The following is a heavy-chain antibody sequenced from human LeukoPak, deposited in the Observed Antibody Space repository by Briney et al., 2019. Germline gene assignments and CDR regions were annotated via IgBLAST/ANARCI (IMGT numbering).Heavy chain of an antibody. V-gene: IGHV4-39*01. CDR2: IYHRGSS. Sequence: PSETLSLTCTVSGGSISSSSYYWGWIRQPPGKGLEWIGGIYHRGSSYYNPSLKSRVTISVDTSKNQLSLKLSSGTAADTAVYYCAKPLGYCSSTSCYYYYYYYMDVWGKGTTVTVSS. D-gene: IGHD2-2*01. CDR3: AKPLGYCSSTSCYYYYYYYMDV. CDR1: GGSISSSSYY. J-gene: IGHJ6*03.